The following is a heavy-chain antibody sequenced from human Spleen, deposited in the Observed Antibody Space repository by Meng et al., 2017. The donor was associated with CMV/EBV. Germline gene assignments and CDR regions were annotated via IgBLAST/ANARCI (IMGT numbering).Heavy chain of an antibody. CDR1: DGSITSSSYY. J-gene: IGHJ3*02. CDR3: ASPPVVPAAIGTFDM. V-gene: IGHV4-39*07. Sequence: SETLSLTCTVSDGSITSSSYYWGWIRQPPGKGLEWIGSISESGNSYYNPSLKSRVTISRDTSKNQFSLKLRSVTAADTAVYYCASPPVVPAAIGTFDMWGQGTLVTV. CDR2: ISESGNS. D-gene: IGHD2-2*01.